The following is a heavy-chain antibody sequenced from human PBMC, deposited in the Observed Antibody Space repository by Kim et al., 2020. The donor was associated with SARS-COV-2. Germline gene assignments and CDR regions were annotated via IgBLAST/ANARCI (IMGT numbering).Heavy chain of an antibody. Sequence: RGRVTISRDNAKNSLYLQMNSLRAEDTALYYCAKDQAGYCSRAGCSTGRDYWGQGTLVTVSS. D-gene: IGHD2-2*01. CDR3: AKDQAGYCSRAGCSTGRDY. V-gene: IGHV3-9*01. J-gene: IGHJ4*02.